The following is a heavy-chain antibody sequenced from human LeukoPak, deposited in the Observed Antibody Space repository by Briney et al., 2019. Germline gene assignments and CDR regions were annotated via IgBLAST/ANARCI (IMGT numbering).Heavy chain of an antibody. CDR3: ARVTYYDFWSGYSLPPLGPKYYYGMDV. D-gene: IGHD3-3*01. CDR2: IYYSGST. V-gene: IGHV4-30-4*01. Sequence: SQTLSLTCTVSGGSISSGDYYWSWIRQPPGKGLEWIGYIYYSGSTYYNPSLKSRVTISVDTSKNQFSLKLSSVTAADTAVYYCARVTYYDFWSGYSLPPLGPKYYYGMDVWGQGTTVTVSS. J-gene: IGHJ6*02. CDR1: GGSISSGDYY.